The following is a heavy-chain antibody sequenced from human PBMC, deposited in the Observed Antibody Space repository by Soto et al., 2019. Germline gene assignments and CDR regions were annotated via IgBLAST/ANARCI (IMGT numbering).Heavy chain of an antibody. Sequence: QVTLKESGPVLVKPTETLTLTCTVSGFSLSNARMGVSWIRQPPGKALEWLAHIFSNDEKSYSTSLKSRLTISKDTSKSQVVLTLTNMHPVDTATYYCARIRGSGSYNWFDPWGQRTLVTVSS. CDR3: ARIRGSGSYNWFDP. CDR2: IFSNDEK. V-gene: IGHV2-26*01. CDR1: GFSLSNARMG. J-gene: IGHJ5*02. D-gene: IGHD3-10*01.